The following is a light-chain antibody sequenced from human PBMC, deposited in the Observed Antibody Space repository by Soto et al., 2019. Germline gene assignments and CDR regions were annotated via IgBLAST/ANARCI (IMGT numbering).Light chain of an antibody. V-gene: IGKV1-12*01. CDR2: SAS. CDR3: QQANNFPWT. CDR1: KDIGSW. Sequence: DIQMTQSPSSVSASVGDGVTLTCRASKDIGSWLAWYQKKPGKAPSLLIHSASSLQRGVPSRFGGSGSGTDFTLTISSLQPEDSATYFCQQANNFPWTFGQGTKVEI. J-gene: IGKJ1*01.